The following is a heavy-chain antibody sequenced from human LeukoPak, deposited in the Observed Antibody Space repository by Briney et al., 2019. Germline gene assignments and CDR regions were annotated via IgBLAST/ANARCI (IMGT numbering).Heavy chain of an antibody. CDR1: GGSMSGYC. J-gene: IGHJ4*02. CDR2: IYYTGST. V-gene: IGHV4-59*01. Sequence: SETLSLTCTVSGGSMSGYCWSWIRQSPGKGLEWIGYIYYTGSTNYNPSLKSRVTISVDTSKNQFSLRLSSVTAADTAVYYCVREHSSSWIDYWGQGTLVTVSS. CDR3: VREHSSSWIDY. D-gene: IGHD6-13*01.